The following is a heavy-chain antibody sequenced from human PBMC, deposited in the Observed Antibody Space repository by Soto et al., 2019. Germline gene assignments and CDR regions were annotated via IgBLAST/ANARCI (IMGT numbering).Heavy chain of an antibody. V-gene: IGHV5-10-1*01. CDR2: IDPGDSSA. CDR3: ARRYCSRADCYSDS. J-gene: IGHJ4*02. Sequence: GESLKISCHGSGYTFFSFWIVWVRQVPGKGLEWVGRIDPGDSSATYSPTFQGHVTISADRSTRSAYLQWRSLRASDTAIYFCARRYCSRADCYSDSWGQGSLVTVSS. CDR1: GYTFFSFW. D-gene: IGHD2-2*01.